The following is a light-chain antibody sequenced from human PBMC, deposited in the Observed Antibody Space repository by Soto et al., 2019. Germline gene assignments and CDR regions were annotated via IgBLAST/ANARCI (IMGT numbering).Light chain of an antibody. J-gene: IGLJ2*01. CDR3: QSYDSSLSGSV. V-gene: IGLV1-40*01. CDR2: GNS. CDR1: SSNIGAGYD. Sequence: QSVLTQPPSVSGAPGQRVTISCTGSSSNIGAGYDVHWYQQLPGTAPKLLIYGNSNRPSGVPDRFSGSTSGPSASLAITGLQGEDGADYYCQSYDSSLSGSVFGGGTKLTVL.